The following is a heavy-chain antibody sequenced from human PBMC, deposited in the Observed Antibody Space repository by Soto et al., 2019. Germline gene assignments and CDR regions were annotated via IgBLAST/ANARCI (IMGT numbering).Heavy chain of an antibody. Sequence: GASVKVSCKASGYTFTSYGISWVRQAPGQGLEWMGWISAYNGNTNYAQKLQGRVTMTTDTSTSTAYMELRSLRSDDTAVYYCARIGVQRYYDILTGSHWGQGTLVTVSS. CDR3: ARIGVQRYYDILTGSH. D-gene: IGHD3-9*01. V-gene: IGHV1-18*01. CDR2: ISAYNGNT. CDR1: GYTFTSYG. J-gene: IGHJ4*02.